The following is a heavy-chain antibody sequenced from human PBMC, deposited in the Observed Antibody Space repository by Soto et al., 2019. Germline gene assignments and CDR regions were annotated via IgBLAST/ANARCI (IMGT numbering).Heavy chain of an antibody. Sequence: EVQFVESGGGLVQPGWSLILSCAASGFTFSLYSMSWVRQAPGKGLEWVSYISRSSTGIHYADSVKGRFTISRDDAKNSMHRQMNSLRDGDTAVYYCARAVTWGLDVWGQGTTVSISS. V-gene: IGHV3-48*02. CDR3: ARAVTWGLDV. D-gene: IGHD3-16*01. J-gene: IGHJ6*02. CDR2: ISRSSTGI. CDR1: GFTFSLYS.